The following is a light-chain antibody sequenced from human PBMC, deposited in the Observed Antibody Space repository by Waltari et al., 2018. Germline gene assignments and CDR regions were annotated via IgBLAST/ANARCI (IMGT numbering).Light chain of an antibody. J-gene: IGLJ3*02. CDR3: AAWDDSLSGWV. V-gene: IGLV1-47*01. CDR1: SSNIGSNY. CDR2: RNN. Sequence: QPPSASGTPGQRVTISCSGSSSNIGSNYVYWYQQLPGTAPKLLIYRNNQRPSGVPDRFSGSKSGTSASLAISGLRSEDEADYYCAAWDDSLSGWVFGGGTKLTVL.